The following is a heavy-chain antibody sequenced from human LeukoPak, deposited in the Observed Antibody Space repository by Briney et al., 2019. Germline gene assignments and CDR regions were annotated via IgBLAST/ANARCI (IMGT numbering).Heavy chain of an antibody. CDR3: ARSLVRYCSSTSCSWGDYYFEY. CDR2: IIPIFGTA. J-gene: IGHJ4*02. Sequence: GASVKVSCKASGGTFSSYAISWVRQAPGQGLEWMGGIIPIFGTANYAQKFQGRVTITTDESTSTAYMELSSLRSEDTAVYYCARSLVRYCSSTSCSWGDYYFEYWGQGTLVTVSS. D-gene: IGHD2-2*01. CDR1: GGTFSSYA. V-gene: IGHV1-69*05.